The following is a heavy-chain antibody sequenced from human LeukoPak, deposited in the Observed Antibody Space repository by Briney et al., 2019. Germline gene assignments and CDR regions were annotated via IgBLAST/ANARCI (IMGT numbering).Heavy chain of an antibody. CDR3: ARVGYNYGYDY. V-gene: IGHV3-13*01. D-gene: IGHD5-18*01. CDR2: TGTTGDT. Sequence: GGSLRLSCAASGFTFSSYDMHWVRQATGKGLEFVSGTGTTGDTYYQGSVKGRLSISRENAKNSLYLQMNSLRAGDTAVYYCARVGYNYGYDYWGQGTLVTVSS. J-gene: IGHJ4*02. CDR1: GFTFSSYD.